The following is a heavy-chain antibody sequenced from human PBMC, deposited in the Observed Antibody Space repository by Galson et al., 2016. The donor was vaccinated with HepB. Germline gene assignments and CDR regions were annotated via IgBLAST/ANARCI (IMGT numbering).Heavy chain of an antibody. V-gene: IGHV2-70*04. J-gene: IGHJ4*02. Sequence: PALVKPTQTLTLTCTFSGFSLNTTGMRVSWIRQPPGKALEWLARIDWDDDEFYTTSLKTRLTISKDTSKNQVVLTMTNMDPVDTATYYCARIGGELGLYYFDYWGQGTLVTVSS. CDR2: IDWDDDE. CDR3: ARIGGELGLYYFDY. D-gene: IGHD3-16*01. CDR1: GFSLNTTGMR.